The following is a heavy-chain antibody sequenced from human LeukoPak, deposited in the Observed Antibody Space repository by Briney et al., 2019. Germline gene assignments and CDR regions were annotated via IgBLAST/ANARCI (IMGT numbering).Heavy chain of an antibody. CDR1: GYTFTNYY. Sequence: ASVKVSCKASGYTFTNYYMHWVRQAPGQGLEWMGIIDPSGGSTAYSQKFQGRVTMTRDTSTSTVYMDLSGLRSEDTAVYYCANHRTGYSSNWYGEFDYWGQGTLVTVSS. CDR3: ANHRTGYSSNWYGEFDY. J-gene: IGHJ4*02. D-gene: IGHD6-13*01. CDR2: IDPSGGST. V-gene: IGHV1-46*01.